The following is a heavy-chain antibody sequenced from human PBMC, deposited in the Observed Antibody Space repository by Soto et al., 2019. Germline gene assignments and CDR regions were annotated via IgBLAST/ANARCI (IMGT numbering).Heavy chain of an antibody. J-gene: IGHJ4*02. D-gene: IGHD3-10*01. CDR3: GRDRYAYGSGSTIDN. CDR2: IVPVLGVP. CDR1: GGAFSTYP. Sequence: QVQLVQSGAEVMKPGSSVKVSCMPSGGAFSTYPLSWVRQAPGQGLEWMGRIVPVLGVPNYAQRFQGRVTMTADKDTNTAYLELSSLRFEDTGVYYCGRDRYAYGSGSTIDNWGQGTLVTVSS. V-gene: IGHV1-69*04.